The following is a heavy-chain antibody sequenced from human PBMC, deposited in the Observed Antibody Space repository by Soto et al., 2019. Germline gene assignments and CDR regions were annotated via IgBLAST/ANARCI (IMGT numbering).Heavy chain of an antibody. CDR1: GFTFSSYG. D-gene: IGHD4-17*01. J-gene: IGHJ6*02. CDR2: ISYDGSNK. Sequence: QVQLVESGGGVVQPGRSLRLSCAASGFTFSSYGMHWVRQAPGKGLEWVAVISYDGSNKYYADSVKGRFTISRDNSKNTLYLQMNSLRAEDTAVYYCAKDRPPFGDEGYYYYGMDVWGQGTTVTVSS. V-gene: IGHV3-30*18. CDR3: AKDRPPFGDEGYYYYGMDV.